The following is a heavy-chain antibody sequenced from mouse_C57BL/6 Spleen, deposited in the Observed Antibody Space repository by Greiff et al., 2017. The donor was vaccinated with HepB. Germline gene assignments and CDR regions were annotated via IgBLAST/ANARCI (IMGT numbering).Heavy chain of an antibody. J-gene: IGHJ4*01. CDR1: GYTFTSYW. V-gene: IGHV1-69*01. D-gene: IGHD1-1*01. Sequence: QVQLQQSGAELVMPGASVKLSCKASGYTFTSYWMHWVKQRPGQGLEWIGEIDPSDSYTNYNQKFKGKSTLTVDKSSSTAYMQLSSLTSEDSAVYYCARGGSRIMDYWGQGTSVTVSS. CDR2: IDPSDSYT. CDR3: ARGGSRIMDY.